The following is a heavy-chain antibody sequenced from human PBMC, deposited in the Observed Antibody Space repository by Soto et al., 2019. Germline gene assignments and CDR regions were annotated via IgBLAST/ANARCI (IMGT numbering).Heavy chain of an antibody. CDR2: IWYDGSNK. CDR3: ARGLGLYYFDY. Sequence: PGGSLRLSCAASGFTFSNYGMHWVRQAPGKGLEWVAVIWYDGSNKYYADSVEGRFTISRDNSKNTLYLQMNSLRAEDTAVYYCARGLGLYYFDYWGQGTLGTVSS. CDR1: GFTFSNYG. J-gene: IGHJ4*02. D-gene: IGHD1-26*01. V-gene: IGHV3-33*01.